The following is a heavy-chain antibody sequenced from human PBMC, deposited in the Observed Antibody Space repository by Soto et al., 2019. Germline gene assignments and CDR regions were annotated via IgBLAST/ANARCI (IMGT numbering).Heavy chain of an antibody. D-gene: IGHD5-12*01. J-gene: IGHJ5*02. V-gene: IGHV4-34*01. Sequence: SETLSLTCAVYGGSFSGYYWSWIRQPPGKGLEWIGEINHSGSTNYNPSLKSRVTISVDTSKNQFSLKLSSVTAADTAVYYCARGGGGGYGNWFDPWGQGTLVTVSS. CDR2: INHSGST. CDR3: ARGGGGGYGNWFDP. CDR1: GGSFSGYY.